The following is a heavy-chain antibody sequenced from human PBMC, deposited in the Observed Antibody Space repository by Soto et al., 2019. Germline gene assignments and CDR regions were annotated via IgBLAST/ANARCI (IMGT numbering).Heavy chain of an antibody. D-gene: IGHD3-3*01. V-gene: IGHV1-58*01. Sequence: SVKVSCKTSGFMFSSSAVQWVRQACGQRLECIGWLVVDSGNTHYAQHFHERVTLNMYICIGTAYMELSSLRSEDTAVYNCAAVPVVRFLTWLPAYFAYWGPGPVIAV. CDR1: GFMFSSSA. J-gene: IGHJ4*02. CDR2: LVVDSGNT. CDR3: AAVPVVRFLTWLPAYFAY.